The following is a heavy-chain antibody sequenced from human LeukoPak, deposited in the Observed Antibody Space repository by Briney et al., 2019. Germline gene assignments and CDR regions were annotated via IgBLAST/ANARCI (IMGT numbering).Heavy chain of an antibody. V-gene: IGHV1-46*03. CDR2: INPSGGST. J-gene: IGHJ4*02. CDR1: GYTFTSYY. CDR3: ARGEDIVVVPAANYFDY. D-gene: IGHD2-2*01. Sequence: ASVKVSCKASGYTFTSYYMHWVRQAPGQGREWMGIINPSGGSTSYAQKFQGRVTMTRDTSTSTVYMELSSLRSEDTAVYYFARGEDIVVVPAANYFDYWGQGTLVTVSS.